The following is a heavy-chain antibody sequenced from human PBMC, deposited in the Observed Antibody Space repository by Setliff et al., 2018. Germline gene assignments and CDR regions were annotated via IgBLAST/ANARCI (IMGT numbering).Heavy chain of an antibody. Sequence: PSETLSLTCTVSGGSISSTTYYWGWIRQAPGKGLEWIGYIYYSGGTYYNPSLKSRVTMSVDTSKNQFSLKLSSVTAADTAVYYCVNWGGRNWFDPWGQGTLVTVSS. CDR3: VNWGGRNWFDP. D-gene: IGHD7-27*01. J-gene: IGHJ5*02. CDR2: IYYSGGT. V-gene: IGHV4-31*03. CDR1: GGSISSTTYY.